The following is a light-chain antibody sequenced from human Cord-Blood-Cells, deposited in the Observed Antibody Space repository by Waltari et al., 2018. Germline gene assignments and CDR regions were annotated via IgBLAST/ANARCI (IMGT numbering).Light chain of an antibody. J-gene: IGKJ2*01. CDR1: QSISSY. CDR3: QQSYSTPPYT. Sequence: DIQMTQSPSSLSASVGDRVTITCRASQSISSYLNWYQQKPGKAPKLLIYAASSLQSGVTSRFSGSGSGTDFTLTISSLQPEDFATYYCQQSYSTPPYTFGKVTKLEIK. CDR2: AAS. V-gene: IGKV1-39*01.